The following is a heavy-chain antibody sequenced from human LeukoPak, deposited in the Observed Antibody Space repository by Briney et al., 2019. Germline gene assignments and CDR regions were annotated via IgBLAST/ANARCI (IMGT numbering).Heavy chain of an antibody. CDR1: GGSISNSNYY. Sequence: SETLSLTCTVSGGSISNSNYYWDWIRQPPGKGLEWIGRIYYSGSTYYNPSLKSRVTISVDPSTTQFSLRMSSVTAADTAVYYCARHPPIAVADWGFDYWGQGTLVTVSS. V-gene: IGHV4-39*01. CDR2: IYYSGST. J-gene: IGHJ4*02. CDR3: ARHPPIAVADWGFDY. D-gene: IGHD6-19*01.